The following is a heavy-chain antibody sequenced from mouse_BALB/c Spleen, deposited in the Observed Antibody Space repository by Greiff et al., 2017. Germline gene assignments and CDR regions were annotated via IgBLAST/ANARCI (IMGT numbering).Heavy chain of an antibody. D-gene: IGHD1-1*01. Sequence: EVKLVESGPGLVKPSQSLSLTCTVTGYSITSDYAWNWIRQFPGNKLEWMGYISYSGSTSYNPSLKSRISITRDTSKNQFFLQLNSVTTEDTATYYCARDYYGSSYDAMDYWGQGTSVTVSS. CDR3: ARDYYGSSYDAMDY. J-gene: IGHJ4*01. V-gene: IGHV3-2*02. CDR2: ISYSGST. CDR1: GYSITSDYA.